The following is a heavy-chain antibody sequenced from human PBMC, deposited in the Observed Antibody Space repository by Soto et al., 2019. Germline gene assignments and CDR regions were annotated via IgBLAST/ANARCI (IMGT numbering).Heavy chain of an antibody. CDR1: GGTFSSYA. CDR2: IIPIFGTA. D-gene: IGHD2-15*01. Sequence: SVKVSCKASGGTFSSYAISWVRQAPGQGLEWMGGIIPIFGTANYAQKFQGRVTITADESTSTAYMELSSLRSEDTAVYYCARDSYCSGGGCYSSFDYWGQGTLVTVSS. CDR3: ARDSYCSGGGCYSSFDY. V-gene: IGHV1-69*13. J-gene: IGHJ4*02.